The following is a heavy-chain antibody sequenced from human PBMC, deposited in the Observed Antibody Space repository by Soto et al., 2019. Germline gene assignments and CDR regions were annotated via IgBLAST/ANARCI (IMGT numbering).Heavy chain of an antibody. J-gene: IGHJ4*02. CDR3: AKGTSSWYRYFDY. V-gene: IGHV3-30*18. CDR1: GFTFSSYG. D-gene: IGHD6-13*01. Sequence: XGSLTLSCAAAGFTFSSYGMHWVRQAPGKGLEWVAVISYDGSNKYYADSVKGRFTISRDNSKNTLYLQMNSLRAEDTAVYYCAKGTSSWYRYFDYWGQGTLVTVSS. CDR2: ISYDGSNK.